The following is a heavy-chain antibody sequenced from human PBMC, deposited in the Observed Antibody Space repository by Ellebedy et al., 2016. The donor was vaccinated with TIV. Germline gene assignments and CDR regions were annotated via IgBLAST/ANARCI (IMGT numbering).Heavy chain of an antibody. J-gene: IGHJ4*02. Sequence: GESLKIPCAASGFTYSRYWMSWVPQPPGKGLEWVATIKYDGSEKYYVDSVKGRFTISRDNAKNSLYLQMNSLRAEDQAVYYCARYSSGWYYFDYWGQGTLVTVSS. CDR1: GFTYSRYW. D-gene: IGHD6-19*01. V-gene: IGHV3-7*05. CDR2: IKYDGSEK. CDR3: ARYSSGWYYFDY.